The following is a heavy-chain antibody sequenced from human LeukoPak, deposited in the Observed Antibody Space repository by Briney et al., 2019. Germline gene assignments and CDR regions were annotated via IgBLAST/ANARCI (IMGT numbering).Heavy chain of an antibody. CDR3: AGGTRWLNFDY. CDR2: IWNGGST. V-gene: IGHV3-53*01. D-gene: IGHD4-23*01. J-gene: IGHJ4*02. Sequence: GGSLRLSCAASGFTVSSNYLTWVRQAPGKGLEWVSTIWNGGSTSYVDSVKGRFTISRDSSKNTLYLQMNSLRAEDTAVYYCAGGTRWLNFDYWGQGTLVTVSS. CDR1: GFTVSSNY.